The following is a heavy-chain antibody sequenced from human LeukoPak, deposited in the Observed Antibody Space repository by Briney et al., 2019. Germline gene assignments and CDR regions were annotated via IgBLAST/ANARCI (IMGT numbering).Heavy chain of an antibody. CDR3: ARAMPHDNWFDP. Sequence: PGGSLRLSCAASGFTFSSYWMSWVRQAPGKGLEGVANIKEDGSEKRDVDSVKGRFTISRDNAKNSLYLQMNSLRVEDTAVYYCARAMPHDNWFDPWGQGSLVTVSS. D-gene: IGHD2-2*01. CDR1: GFTFSSYW. CDR2: IKEDGSEK. J-gene: IGHJ5*02. V-gene: IGHV3-7*01.